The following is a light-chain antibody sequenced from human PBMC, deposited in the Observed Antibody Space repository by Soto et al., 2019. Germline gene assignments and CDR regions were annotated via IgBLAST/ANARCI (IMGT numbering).Light chain of an antibody. J-gene: IGKJ4*01. Sequence: EIVLTQSPGTLSLSPGERATLSCRASQTVANNYLAWYQQKPGQAPRLLIDDASNRATGVPDRFSGTGSGTDFTLTISRLEPEDFAVYYCHQCATSPLTSGGGTKVEI. CDR2: DAS. V-gene: IGKV3-20*01. CDR3: HQCATSPLT. CDR1: QTVANNY.